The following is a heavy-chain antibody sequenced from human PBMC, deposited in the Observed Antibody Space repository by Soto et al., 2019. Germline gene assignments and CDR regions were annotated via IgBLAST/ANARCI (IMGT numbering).Heavy chain of an antibody. J-gene: IGHJ4*02. D-gene: IGHD3-22*01. Sequence: VQLLESGGGLVQPGGSLRLSCAASGFTFSSYAMSWVRQAPGKGLEWVSAISGSGGSTYYADSVKGRFTISRDNSKNTLYLQMNSLRAEDTAVYYCAKDNYYDSSGPQSYFAYWGQGTLVTVSS. CDR1: GFTFSSYA. CDR2: ISGSGGST. V-gene: IGHV3-23*01. CDR3: AKDNYYDSSGPQSYFAY.